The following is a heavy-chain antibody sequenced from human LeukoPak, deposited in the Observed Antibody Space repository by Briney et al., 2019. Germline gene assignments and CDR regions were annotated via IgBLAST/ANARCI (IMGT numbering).Heavy chain of an antibody. CDR3: AKDDSNNYYEY. CDR1: GFTFSNSW. Sequence: GGSLRLSCAASGFTFSNSWMTWVRQAPGKGLEWVASISHDGGNKQYAESIKGRFTISRDKVKNSLYLEINSLRADDTAIYYCAKDDSNNYYEYWGQGTLVTVSA. V-gene: IGHV3-7*01. CDR2: ISHDGGNK. D-gene: IGHD2-15*01. J-gene: IGHJ4*02.